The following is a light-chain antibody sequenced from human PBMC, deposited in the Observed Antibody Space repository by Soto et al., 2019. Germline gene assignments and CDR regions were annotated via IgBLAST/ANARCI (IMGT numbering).Light chain of an antibody. CDR2: GVT. V-gene: IGLV2-14*01. CDR1: SSDIGAHND. J-gene: IGLJ3*02. CDR3: CSYRGSNAWV. Sequence: QSALTQPASVSGSLGQSITISCTGTSSDIGAHNDVSWYQQHPGKAPKLLIYGVTKRPSGISNRFSGSKSGNTASLTISGLQAEDEVDFYCCSYRGSNAWVFGGGTKLTVL.